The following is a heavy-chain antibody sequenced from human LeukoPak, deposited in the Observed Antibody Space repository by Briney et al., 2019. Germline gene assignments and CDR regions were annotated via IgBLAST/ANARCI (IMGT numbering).Heavy chain of an antibody. CDR1: GFTFSSYW. V-gene: IGHV3-7*01. Sequence: PGGSLRLSCTASGFTFSSYWMSWVRQAPGKGLEWVANIKQDGGEKYYVDSVKGRFTISRDNAKNSLYLQMNSLRAEDTAVYYCARSPYYDFWSGYLAYYYYGMDVWGQGTTVTVSS. J-gene: IGHJ6*02. D-gene: IGHD3-3*01. CDR2: IKQDGGEK. CDR3: ARSPYYDFWSGYLAYYYYGMDV.